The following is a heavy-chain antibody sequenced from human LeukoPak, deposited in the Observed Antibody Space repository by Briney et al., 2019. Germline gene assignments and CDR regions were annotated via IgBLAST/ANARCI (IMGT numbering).Heavy chain of an antibody. CDR1: GFTFSSYS. V-gene: IGHV3-21*04. CDR3: AKDCAEIVGATCFDY. D-gene: IGHD1-26*01. CDR2: ISNSISYI. J-gene: IGHJ4*02. Sequence: GGSLRLSCAASGFTFSSYSMNWVRQAPGKGLEWVSSISNSISYIYYADSVKGRFTISRENAKNSLYLKMNSLRAEDTAVYSCAKDCAEIVGATCFDYWGEGTLVTVSS.